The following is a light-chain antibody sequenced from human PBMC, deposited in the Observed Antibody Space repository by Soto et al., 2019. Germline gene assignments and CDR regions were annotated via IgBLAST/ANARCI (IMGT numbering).Light chain of an antibody. CDR2: GAS. CDR3: MQTTQFPHT. Sequence: DVRMTQSPSSLSASVGDTITITCRASQTISTSLKWFQQKPGESPRLLIYGASTLHDGVPSRFSGSGSGTDFTLKISRVEAEDVGIYYCMQTTQFPHTVGGGTKVEI. CDR1: QTISTS. V-gene: IGKV1-39*01. J-gene: IGKJ4*01.